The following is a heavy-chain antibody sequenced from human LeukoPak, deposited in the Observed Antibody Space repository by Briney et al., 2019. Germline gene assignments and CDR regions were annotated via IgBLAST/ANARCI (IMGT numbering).Heavy chain of an antibody. Sequence: GGSLRFSCAASEVTVTDNYMSWVRQAPGKGLQWVSVIYPGGNLYYADSVKGRFTISRDNSKNTLYLQMNSLRAEDTAVYYCAKFPGVAVESHDYWGQGTLVTVSS. J-gene: IGHJ4*02. D-gene: IGHD6-19*01. CDR3: AKFPGVAVESHDY. V-gene: IGHV3-66*02. CDR1: EVTVTDNY. CDR2: IYPGGNL.